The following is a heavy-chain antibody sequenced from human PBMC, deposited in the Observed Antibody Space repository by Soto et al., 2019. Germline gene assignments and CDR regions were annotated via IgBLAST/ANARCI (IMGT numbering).Heavy chain of an antibody. D-gene: IGHD6-19*01. V-gene: IGHV3-30-3*01. CDR1: GFTFSSYA. CDR3: ARSIAVAGTAPFDY. J-gene: IGHJ4*02. CDR2: ISYDGSNK. Sequence: PGGSLRLSCAASGFTFSSYAMHWVRQAPGKGLEWVAVISYDGSNKYYADSVKGRFTISRDNSKNTLYLQMNSLRAEDTAVYYCARSIAVAGTAPFDYWGQGTLVTVSS.